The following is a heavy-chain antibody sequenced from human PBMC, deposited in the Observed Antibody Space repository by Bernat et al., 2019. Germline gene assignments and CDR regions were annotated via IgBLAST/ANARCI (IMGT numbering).Heavy chain of an antibody. D-gene: IGHD6-13*01. CDR3: ATGYSSPDAFDI. CDR2: ISYDGSNK. J-gene: IGHJ3*02. V-gene: IGHV3-30*01. CDR1: GFTFSSYA. Sequence: QVQLVESGGGVVQPGRSLRLSCAASGFTFSSYAMHWVRQAPGKGLEWVVVISYDGSNKYYADSVKGRFTISRDNSKNTLYLQMNSLRAEDTAVYYCATGYSSPDAFDIWGQGTMVTVSS.